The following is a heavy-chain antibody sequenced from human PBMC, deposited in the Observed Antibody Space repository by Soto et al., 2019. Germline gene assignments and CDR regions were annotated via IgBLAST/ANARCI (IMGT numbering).Heavy chain of an antibody. CDR2: IWYDGSNK. V-gene: IGHV3-33*01. CDR3: ARELPVVTVTYRGSFDY. D-gene: IGHD4-17*01. Sequence: PGGSLRLSCAASGFTFSSYGMHWVRQAPGKGLEWVAVIWYDGSNKYYADSVKGRFTISRDNSKNTLYLQMNSLRAEDTAVYYCARELPVVTVTYRGSFDYWGQGTLVTVSS. CDR1: GFTFSSYG. J-gene: IGHJ4*02.